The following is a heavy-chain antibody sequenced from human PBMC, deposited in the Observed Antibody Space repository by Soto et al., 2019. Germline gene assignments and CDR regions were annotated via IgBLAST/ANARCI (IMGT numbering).Heavy chain of an antibody. Sequence: QVQLVESGGGVVQPGRSLRLSCAASGFTFSRYGIHWVRQAPGKGLELVAVISYDGSNKYYADSVKGRFTSSRDNSTNTLYLQMNSMRAEDTAVYYCSKDQGKWEPNFYFDYWGHVTLVTVAS. CDR3: SKDQGKWEPNFYFDY. D-gene: IGHD1-26*01. CDR1: GFTFSRYG. J-gene: IGHJ4*01. CDR2: ISYDGSNK. V-gene: IGHV3-30*18.